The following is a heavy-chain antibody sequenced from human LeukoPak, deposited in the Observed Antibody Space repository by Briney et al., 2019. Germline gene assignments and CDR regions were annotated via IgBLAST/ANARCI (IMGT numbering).Heavy chain of an antibody. Sequence: SETLSLTCTVSGGSISSYYWSWIRQPPGKGLEWIGYIYYIGSTNYNPSLKSRVTISVDTSKNQFSLKLSSVTAADTAVYYCARDRSGAWVSWGQGTLVTVSS. CDR3: ARDRSGAWVS. CDR2: IYYIGST. CDR1: GGSISSYY. J-gene: IGHJ5*02. D-gene: IGHD3-10*01. V-gene: IGHV4-59*01.